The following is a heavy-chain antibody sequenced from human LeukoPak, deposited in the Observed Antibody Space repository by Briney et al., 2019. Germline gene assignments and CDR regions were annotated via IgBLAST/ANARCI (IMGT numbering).Heavy chain of an antibody. CDR3: ARGYCSGGSCYYFDY. J-gene: IGHJ4*02. D-gene: IGHD2-15*01. V-gene: IGHV4-34*01. CDR2: INHSGST. Sequence: SETLSLTCAVYGGSFSGYYWSWIRQPPGKGLEWIGEINHSGSTNYNPSLKSRVTISVDTSKNQSSLKLSSVTAADTAVYYCARGYCSGGSCYYFDYWGQGTLVTVSS. CDR1: GGSFSGYY.